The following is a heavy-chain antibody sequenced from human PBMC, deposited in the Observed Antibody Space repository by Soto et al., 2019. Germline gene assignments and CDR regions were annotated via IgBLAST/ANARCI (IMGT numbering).Heavy chain of an antibody. CDR3: ARGEYYDFWSGYSPPQKNWSDP. Sequence: QVQLQESGPGLVKPSETLSLTCTVSGGSISSYYWSWIRQPPGKGLEWIGYIYYSGSTNYNPSLKWRVTTAVATSKNQFSRRLSSVTAADTPVYNWARGEYYDFWSGYSPPQKNWSDPWGQGPLVTVSS. J-gene: IGHJ5*02. CDR1: GGSISSYY. CDR2: IYYSGST. D-gene: IGHD3-3*01. V-gene: IGHV4-59*01.